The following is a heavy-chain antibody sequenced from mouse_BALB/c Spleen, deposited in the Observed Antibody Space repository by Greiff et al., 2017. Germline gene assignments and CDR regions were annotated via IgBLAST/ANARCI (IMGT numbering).Heavy chain of an antibody. CDR1: GFTFSSYT. J-gene: IGHJ1*01. D-gene: IGHD2-3*01. V-gene: IGHV5-6-4*01. Sequence: DVKLVESGGGLVKPGGSLKLSCAASGFTFSSYTMSWVRQTPEKRLEWVATISSGGSYTYYPDSVKGRFTISRDNAKNTLYLQMSSLKSEDTAMYYCTRDGYSWYFDVWGAGTTVTVSS. CDR2: ISSGGSYT. CDR3: TRDGYSWYFDV.